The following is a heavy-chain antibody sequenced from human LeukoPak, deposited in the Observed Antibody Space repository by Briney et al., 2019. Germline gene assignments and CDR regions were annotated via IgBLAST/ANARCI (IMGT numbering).Heavy chain of an antibody. D-gene: IGHD2-15*01. J-gene: IGHJ6*03. Sequence: SKTLSLTXTVSGGSISSYYWSWIRQPPGKGLEWIGYIYYSGSTNYNPSLKSRVTISVDTSKNQFSLKLSSVTAADTAVYYCARGPNGWWLRDGYYYYMDVWGKGTTVTVSS. V-gene: IGHV4-59*01. CDR2: IYYSGST. CDR1: GGSISSYY. CDR3: ARGPNGWWLRDGYYYYMDV.